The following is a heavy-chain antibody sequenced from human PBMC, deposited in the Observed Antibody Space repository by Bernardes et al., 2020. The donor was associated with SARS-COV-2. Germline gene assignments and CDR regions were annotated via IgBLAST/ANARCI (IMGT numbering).Heavy chain of an antibody. Sequence: GGSLRLSCSASGFRFTDYALHWVRQSPRKGLQFIAAISSGGSGTYYADFVKGRFIVSRDNVKEVLYLQMTSLKDEDAAVYFCVKGREGVRTHFDSWGPGTLVTVSS. CDR2: ISSGGSGT. J-gene: IGHJ4*02. CDR1: GFRFTDYA. CDR3: VKGREGVRTHFDS. V-gene: IGHV3-64D*06. D-gene: IGHD3-10*01.